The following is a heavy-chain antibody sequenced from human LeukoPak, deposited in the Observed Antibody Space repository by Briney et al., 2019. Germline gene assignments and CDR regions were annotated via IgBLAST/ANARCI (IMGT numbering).Heavy chain of an antibody. CDR2: ISYAGSNK. V-gene: IGHV3-30*04. CDR3: ARGGYQLLSPAGY. Sequence: GGSLRLSCAASGFTFSSYAMHCVRQAPGKGLERVAVISYAGSNKYYADSVKGRFTISRDNSKNTLYLQMNSLRAEDTAVYYCARGGYQLLSPAGYWGQGTLVTVSS. D-gene: IGHD2-2*01. J-gene: IGHJ4*02. CDR1: GFTFSSYA.